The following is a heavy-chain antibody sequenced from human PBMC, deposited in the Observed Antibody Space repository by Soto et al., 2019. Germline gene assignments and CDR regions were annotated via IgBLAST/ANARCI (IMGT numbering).Heavy chain of an antibody. CDR3: ARVFPGHSFGVVIPLIDY. D-gene: IGHD3-3*01. CDR1: GGSISSGDYY. V-gene: IGHV4-30-4*01. CDR2: IYYSGST. Sequence: SQTLSLTCTVSGGSISSGDYYWSWIRQPPGKGLEWIGYIYYSGSTYYHPSLKSRVTISVDTSKNQLSLKLSSVTAADTAVYYCARVFPGHSFGVVIPLIDYWGQGTLVTVSS. J-gene: IGHJ4*02.